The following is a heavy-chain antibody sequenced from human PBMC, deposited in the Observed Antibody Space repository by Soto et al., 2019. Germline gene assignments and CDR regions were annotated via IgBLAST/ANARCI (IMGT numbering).Heavy chain of an antibody. CDR2: INPSGGST. CDR1: GYTFTSYY. CDR3: ARGNVLLWFGELSGDWFDP. D-gene: IGHD3-10*01. J-gene: IGHJ5*02. V-gene: IGHV1-46*03. Sequence: QVQLVQSGAEVKKPGASVKVSCKASGYTFTSYYMHWVRQAPGQGLEWMGIINPSGGSTSYAQKFQGRVTMTRETSTSTVYMELSSLRSEDTAVYYCARGNVLLWFGELSGDWFDPWGQGTLVTVSS.